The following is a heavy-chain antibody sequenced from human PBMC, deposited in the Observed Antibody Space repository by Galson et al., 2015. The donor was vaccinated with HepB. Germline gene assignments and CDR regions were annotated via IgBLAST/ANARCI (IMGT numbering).Heavy chain of an antibody. CDR1: GFTFSSYG. Sequence: SLRLSCAASGFTFSSYGMHWVRQAPGKGLEWVAVIWYDGSNKYYADSVKGRFTISRDNSKNTLYLQMNSLRAEDTAVYYCARGLEGGSSSWYQVEKTDNDAFDIWGQGTMVTVSS. D-gene: IGHD6-13*01. CDR3: ARGLEGGSSSWYQVEKTDNDAFDI. CDR2: IWYDGSNK. J-gene: IGHJ3*02. V-gene: IGHV3-33*08.